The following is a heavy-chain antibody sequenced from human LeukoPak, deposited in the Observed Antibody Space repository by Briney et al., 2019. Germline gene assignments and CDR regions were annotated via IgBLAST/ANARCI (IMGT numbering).Heavy chain of an antibody. CDR3: ARGNPDFYGSGSPFDY. CDR2: IYYSGST. Sequence: SQTLSLACTVSGGSISSDNYYWSWIRQPPGKGLEWIAYIYYSGSTHYNPSLKSRVTISVDTSKNQFSLKLNSVTAADTAVYYCARGNPDFYGSGSPFDYWGQGTLVTVSS. D-gene: IGHD3-10*01. V-gene: IGHV4-30-4*01. J-gene: IGHJ4*02. CDR1: GGSISSDNYY.